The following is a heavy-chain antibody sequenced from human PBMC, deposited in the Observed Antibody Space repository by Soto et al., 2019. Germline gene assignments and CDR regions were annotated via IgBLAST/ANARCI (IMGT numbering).Heavy chain of an antibody. V-gene: IGHV3-53*01. CDR1: GFTVSNNY. Sequence: EVQLVESGGGLIQPGGSLRLSCAVSGFTVSNNYMSWVRQAPGKGLEGVSVIYSGGYTAYGDSVKGRFTISRDNSKNTFYLKMDSRGPDDPPCYYWGLRAGGGGYWGQGTLVTVSS. CDR2: IYSGGYT. CDR3: GLRAGGGGY. J-gene: IGHJ4*02. D-gene: IGHD2-15*01.